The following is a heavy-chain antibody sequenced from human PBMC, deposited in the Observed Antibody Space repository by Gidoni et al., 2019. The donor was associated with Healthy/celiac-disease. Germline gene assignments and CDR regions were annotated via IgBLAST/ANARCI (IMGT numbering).Heavy chain of an antibody. CDR1: GGSVSSGGYY. CDR2: IYYSGST. CDR3: AREGGDDYSNYFDY. V-gene: IGHV4-31*03. J-gene: IGHJ4*02. D-gene: IGHD4-4*01. Sequence: QVQLPESRPGLVKPSQTLSLTCTVSGGSVSSGGYYWSWIRQHPGKGLEWIGYIYYSGSTYYNPSLKSRVTISVDTSKIQFSLKLSSVTAADTAVYYCAREGGDDYSNYFDYWGQGTLVTVSS.